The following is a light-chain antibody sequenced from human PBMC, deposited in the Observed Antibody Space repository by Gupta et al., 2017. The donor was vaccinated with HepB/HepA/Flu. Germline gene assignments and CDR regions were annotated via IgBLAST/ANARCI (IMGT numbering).Light chain of an antibody. Sequence: DIHMTQSSSSLSASVGDRVTITCQASQDISNYLNWYQQKPGKAPKLLIYDASNLETGVPSRFSGSGSGTDFTFTISSLQPEDIATYYCQQYDNLPYTFGQGTKLEIK. CDR2: DAS. J-gene: IGKJ2*01. CDR3: QQYDNLPYT. V-gene: IGKV1-33*01. CDR1: QDISNY.